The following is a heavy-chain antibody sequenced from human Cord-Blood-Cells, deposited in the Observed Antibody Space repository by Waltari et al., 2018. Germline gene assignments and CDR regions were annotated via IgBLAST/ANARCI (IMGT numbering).Heavy chain of an antibody. CDR1: GGSFSGYY. D-gene: IGHD4-17*01. Sequence: QVQLQQWGAGLLKPSETLSLTCAVYGGSFSGYYWSWIRQPPGKGLEWIGEINHSESTNYNPSLKSRVTISVDTSKNQFSLKLSSVTAADTAVYYCARVPNPHPHYGGDYWGQGTLVTVSS. V-gene: IGHV4-34*01. J-gene: IGHJ4*02. CDR3: ARVPNPHPHYGGDY. CDR2: INHSEST.